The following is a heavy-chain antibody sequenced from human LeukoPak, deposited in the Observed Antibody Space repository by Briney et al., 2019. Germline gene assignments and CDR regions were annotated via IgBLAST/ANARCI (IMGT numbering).Heavy chain of an antibody. Sequence: GGSLRLSCAASGFTFSDYYMSWIRQAPGKGLEWVSYISSRSSYTKYADSVKVRFTISRDNAKNSLHLQMNSLRAEDTAVYYCASSLTPGDGYNSRPFDYWGHGKLVTVSS. CDR3: ASSLTPGDGYNSRPFDY. D-gene: IGHD5-24*01. J-gene: IGHJ4*03. V-gene: IGHV3-11*06. CDR2: ISSRSSYT. CDR1: GFTFSDYY.